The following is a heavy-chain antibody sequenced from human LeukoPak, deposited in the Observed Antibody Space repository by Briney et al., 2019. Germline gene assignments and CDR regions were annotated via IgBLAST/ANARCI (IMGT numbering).Heavy chain of an antibody. D-gene: IGHD3-3*01. Sequence: GGSLRLSCAASGFTFTMFGMNWVRQAPGKGLEWVANINQDEGEKNYVDSVKGRFTISRDNSKGTMYLQLNSLRAEDTAVYYCARNVLRLLEWLSYWGQGTLVTVSS. V-gene: IGHV3-7*03. CDR1: GFTFTMFG. J-gene: IGHJ4*02. CDR2: INQDEGEK. CDR3: ARNVLRLLEWLSY.